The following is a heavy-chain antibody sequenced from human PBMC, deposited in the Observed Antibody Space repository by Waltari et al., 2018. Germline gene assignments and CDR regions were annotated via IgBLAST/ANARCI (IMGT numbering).Heavy chain of an antibody. Sequence: EVQLVESGGGLVQPGGSLTLSCAASGFTFSSYSMNWVRQAPGKGREWVSYISSSSSTINYADAVKGRFTISRDNAKNSLYLQMNSLRAEDTAVYYCARERGYYDSSGYLDYWGQGTLVTVSS. CDR2: ISSSSSTI. CDR3: ARERGYYDSSGYLDY. CDR1: GFTFSSYS. J-gene: IGHJ4*02. D-gene: IGHD3-22*01. V-gene: IGHV3-48*04.